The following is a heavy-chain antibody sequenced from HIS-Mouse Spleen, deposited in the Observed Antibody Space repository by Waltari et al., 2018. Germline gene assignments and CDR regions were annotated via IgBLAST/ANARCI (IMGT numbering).Heavy chain of an antibody. V-gene: IGHV4-39*07. D-gene: IGHD6-13*01. CDR3: AREIPYSSSWYDWYFDL. CDR2: IYYSGRT. J-gene: IGHJ2*01. Sequence: QLQESGPGLVKPSETLSLRRREPGGSISSSSYYWGWIRQAPGKGLEWIGSIYYSGRTYSNPSLKRRVTLSVDTSTNQFSLKVASVAASGPAVYYCAREIPYSSSWYDWYFDLWGRGTLVTVSS. CDR1: GGSISSSSYY.